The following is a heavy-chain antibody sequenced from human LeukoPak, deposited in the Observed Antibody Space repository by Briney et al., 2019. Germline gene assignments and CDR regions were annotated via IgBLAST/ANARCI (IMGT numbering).Heavy chain of an antibody. V-gene: IGHV3-66*01. J-gene: IGHJ4*02. CDR2: IYTGETT. CDR1: GFTFSSNA. Sequence: PGGSLRLSCAASGFTFSSNAMNWVRQAPGKGLEWVSVIYTGETTYYADSVKGRFTISRDNSKNTLYLQMDGLRVEDTAVYYCAKVGAVAAVENWGQGTLVTVSS. D-gene: IGHD6-19*01. CDR3: AKVGAVAAVEN.